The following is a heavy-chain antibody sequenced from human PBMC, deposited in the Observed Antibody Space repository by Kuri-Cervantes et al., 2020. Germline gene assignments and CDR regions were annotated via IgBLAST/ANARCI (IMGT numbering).Heavy chain of an antibody. CDR3: ARATSSWYGGWFDP. V-gene: IGHV1-58*01. Sequence: SVKVSCKASGFTFTSSAVQWVRQARGQRLEWIGWIVVGSGNTNYAQKFQGGVTMTRNTSISTAYMELSSLRSEDTAVYYCARATSSWYGGWFDPWGQGTLVTVSS. D-gene: IGHD6-13*01. CDR2: IVVGSGNT. J-gene: IGHJ5*02. CDR1: GFTFTSSA.